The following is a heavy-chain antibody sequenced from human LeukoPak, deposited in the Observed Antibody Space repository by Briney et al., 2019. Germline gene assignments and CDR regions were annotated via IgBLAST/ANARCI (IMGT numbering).Heavy chain of an antibody. Sequence: ASVKVSCKASGYTFTSYDINWVRQATGQGLEWMGWMNPNSGNTGYAQKFQGRVTMTRNTSISTAYMELSSLRSEDTAVYYCARAGVGWGFHGDYLHAQKYYMDVWGKGTTVTISS. CDR1: GYTFTSYD. V-gene: IGHV1-8*01. D-gene: IGHD4-17*01. J-gene: IGHJ6*03. CDR2: MNPNSGNT. CDR3: ARAGVGWGFHGDYLHAQKYYMDV.